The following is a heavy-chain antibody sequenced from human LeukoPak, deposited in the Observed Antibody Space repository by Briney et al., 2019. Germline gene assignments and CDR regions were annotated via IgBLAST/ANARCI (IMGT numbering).Heavy chain of an antibody. J-gene: IGHJ4*02. D-gene: IGHD2-21*02. CDR2: ISSSGSTM. Sequence: PGGSLRLSCAASGFTFSSFAMSWVRQAPGRGLEWVSYISSSGSTMDYADSVKGRVTISRDNAKNSLFLQMNSLRAEDTAVYYCARTARSFDYWGQGTLVTVSS. V-gene: IGHV3-48*03. CDR1: GFTFSSFA. CDR3: ARTARSFDY.